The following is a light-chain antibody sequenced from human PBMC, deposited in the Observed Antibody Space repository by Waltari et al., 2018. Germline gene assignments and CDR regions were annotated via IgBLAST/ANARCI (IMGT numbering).Light chain of an antibody. CDR3: SSYTGNYKSI. CDR1: GSDVGAYNF. V-gene: IGLV2-8*01. CDR2: EVD. J-gene: IGLJ2*01. Sequence: QSALTQVPSASGSPGQSVTISCTGTGSDVGAYNFVSWYQQHPGKAPKLMIYEVDKRPSGVPDRFSGSKPGNTAALTVSGLQAEDEADYYCSSYTGNYKSIFGGGTKLTVL.